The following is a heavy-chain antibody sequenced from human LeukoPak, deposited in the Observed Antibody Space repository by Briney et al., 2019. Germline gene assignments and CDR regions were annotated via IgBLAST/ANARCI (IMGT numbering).Heavy chain of an antibody. V-gene: IGHV3-23*01. CDR3: AKDWGRITMIVVVPMFDY. CDR1: GFTFSNYA. CDR2: IIGSGDST. Sequence: GGSLRLSCAASGFTFSNYAMSWVRQTPTKGLEWVSTIIGSGDSTYYVDSVKGRFTISRDNSKNTLYLQMNSLRAEDTAVYYCAKDWGRITMIVVVPMFDYWGQGTLVTVSS. J-gene: IGHJ4*02. D-gene: IGHD3-22*01.